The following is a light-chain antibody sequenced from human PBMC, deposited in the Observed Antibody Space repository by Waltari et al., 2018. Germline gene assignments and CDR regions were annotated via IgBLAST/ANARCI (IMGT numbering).Light chain of an antibody. Sequence: QSVLTQPPSVSAAPGQRVTISCSGTIPNIGNNFVTWYQQLPGAAPNLLIYDNNERPSGTPDRFACSKSGTSATLAITGLQTGDEADYYCATWDGSLSAVVFGGGTKVTVV. CDR1: IPNIGNNF. CDR2: DNN. J-gene: IGLJ2*01. V-gene: IGLV1-51*01. CDR3: ATWDGSLSAVV.